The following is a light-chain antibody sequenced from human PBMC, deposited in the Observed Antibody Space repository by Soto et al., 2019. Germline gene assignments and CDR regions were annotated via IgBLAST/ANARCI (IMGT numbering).Light chain of an antibody. J-gene: IGLJ1*01. CDR3: SSYAGSNTPYV. CDR1: SSDVGGYNY. CDR2: EVN. Sequence: QSALTQPPSASESPGQSVTISCTGTSSDVGGYNYVSWYQHHPGNAPKLMIYEVNKRTSGVPDRFSGSKSGNTASLTVSGLQAEDEADYYCSSYAGSNTPYVFGTGTKVTVL. V-gene: IGLV2-8*01.